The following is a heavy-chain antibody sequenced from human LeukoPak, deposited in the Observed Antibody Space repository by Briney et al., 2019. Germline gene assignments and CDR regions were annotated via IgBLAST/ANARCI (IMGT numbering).Heavy chain of an antibody. D-gene: IGHD6-13*01. V-gene: IGHV3-23*01. CDR1: GFTFSSYA. Sequence: GGSLRLSCAASGFTFSSYAMSWVRQAPGKGLEWVSAISGSGGSTYYADSVKGRFTISRDNSKNTLYLQMNSLKTEDTAVYYCTTDAGYSSRWYNYWGQGTLVTVSS. J-gene: IGHJ4*02. CDR2: ISGSGGST. CDR3: TTDAGYSSRWYNY.